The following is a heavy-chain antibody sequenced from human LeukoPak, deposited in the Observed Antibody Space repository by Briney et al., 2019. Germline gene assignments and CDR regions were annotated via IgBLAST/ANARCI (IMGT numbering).Heavy chain of an antibody. V-gene: IGHV3-48*01. CDR2: ISSSSTTI. J-gene: IGHJ4*02. CDR3: ARDLQVAARQGSYFDY. Sequence: HPGGSLRLSCAASGFTFSTYSMNWVPQAPGKGLEWVSYISSSSTTIYYADSVKGRFTISGDNAKNSLYLQMNSLRVEDTAVYYCARDLQVAARQGSYFDYWGQGTLVTVSP. CDR1: GFTFSTYS. D-gene: IGHD6-6*01.